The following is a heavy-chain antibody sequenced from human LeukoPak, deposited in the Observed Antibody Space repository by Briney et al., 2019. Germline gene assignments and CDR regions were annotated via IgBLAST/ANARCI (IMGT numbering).Heavy chain of an antibody. CDR3: ARVLGYYGSGSWGDFDY. CDR1: GFTFDDYG. Sequence: GGSLGLSCAASGFTFDDYGMSWVRQAPGKGLEWVSGINWNGGSTGYADSVKGRFTISRDNAKYSLYLQMNSLRAEDTALYYCARVLGYYGSGSWGDFDYWGQGTLVTVSS. V-gene: IGHV3-20*04. CDR2: INWNGGST. D-gene: IGHD3-10*01. J-gene: IGHJ4*02.